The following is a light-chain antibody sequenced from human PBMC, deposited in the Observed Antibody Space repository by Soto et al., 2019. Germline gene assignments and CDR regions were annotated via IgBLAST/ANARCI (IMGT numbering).Light chain of an antibody. J-gene: IGKJ2*01. V-gene: IGKV1-39*01. CDR3: QQSYSTPRLFT. CDR2: AAS. CDR1: QSISRY. Sequence: DIHMTQSPSSLSASVGDRVTITCRASQSISRYLNWYQQKPGKAPKLLIYAASSLQSGVPSRFSGSGSGTDFTLTISSLQPEDSATYYCQQSYSTPRLFTFGQGTNLEI.